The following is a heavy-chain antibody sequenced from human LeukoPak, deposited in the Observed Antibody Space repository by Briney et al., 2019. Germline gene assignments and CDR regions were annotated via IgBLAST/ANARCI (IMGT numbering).Heavy chain of an antibody. Sequence: GASVKVSCKASGYTFTVYFMHWVRQAPGQGLEWMGWINPNRGGTNYAQKVQGRVTMTRDTSFRTAYTELSRLRSYDTAVYYCAILTAVPGTSYYGMDVWGQGTTVTVSS. D-gene: IGHD6-19*01. V-gene: IGHV1-2*02. CDR2: INPNRGGT. CDR3: AILTAVPGTSYYGMDV. CDR1: GYTFTVYF. J-gene: IGHJ6*02.